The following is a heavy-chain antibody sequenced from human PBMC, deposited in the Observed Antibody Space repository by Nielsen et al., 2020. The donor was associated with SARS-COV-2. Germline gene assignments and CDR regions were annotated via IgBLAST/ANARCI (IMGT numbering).Heavy chain of an antibody. Sequence: GESLKISCAASGFTFSSYGMHWVRQAPGKGLEWVAVIWYDGSNKYYADSVKGRFTISRDNSKNTLYLQMNSLRAEDTAVYYCARSIQLWLYGMDVWGQGTTVTVSS. D-gene: IGHD5-18*01. CDR3: ARSIQLWLYGMDV. CDR2: IWYDGSNK. CDR1: GFTFSSYG. J-gene: IGHJ6*02. V-gene: IGHV3-33*01.